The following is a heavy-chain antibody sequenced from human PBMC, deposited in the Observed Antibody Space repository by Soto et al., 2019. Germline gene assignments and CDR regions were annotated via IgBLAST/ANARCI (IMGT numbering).Heavy chain of an antibody. Sequence: GGSLRLSCAASGFTFSSYAMHWVRQAPGKGLEWVAVISYDGSNKYYADSVKGRFTISRDNSKNTLYLQMNSLRAEDTAVYYCARGHSSGWYGSYYYYGMDVWGQGTTVTVSS. CDR2: ISYDGSNK. CDR3: ARGHSSGWYGSYYYYGMDV. J-gene: IGHJ6*02. CDR1: GFTFSSYA. D-gene: IGHD6-19*01. V-gene: IGHV3-30-3*01.